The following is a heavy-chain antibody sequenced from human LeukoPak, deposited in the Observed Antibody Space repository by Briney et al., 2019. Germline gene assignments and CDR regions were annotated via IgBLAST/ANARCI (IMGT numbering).Heavy chain of an antibody. J-gene: IGHJ4*02. V-gene: IGHV3-48*04. CDR2: IGRDSSLV. Sequence: GGSLSLSCAASGFTSTSYSMNWVRQAPGKGLEWVSYIGRDSSLVDYADSVKGRFTISRDNAKNSLFLQMNSLRAEDTAVYYCARDSQYAFDYWGQGSLVTVSS. D-gene: IGHD2-2*01. CDR1: GFTSTSYS. CDR3: ARDSQYAFDY.